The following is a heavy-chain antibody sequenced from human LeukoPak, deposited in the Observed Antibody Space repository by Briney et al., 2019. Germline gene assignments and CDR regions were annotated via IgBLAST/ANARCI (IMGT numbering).Heavy chain of an antibody. CDR2: IIPIFGTA. Sequence: ASVKVSCKASGGTFSSYAISWVRQAPGQGLEWMGRIIPIFGTANYAQKFQGRVTFTADESTSTAYMELSSLRSEDTALYYCARKLRLGGNWFDPWGQGTLVTVS. CDR3: ARKLRLGGNWFDP. CDR1: GGTFSSYA. V-gene: IGHV1-69*13. J-gene: IGHJ5*02. D-gene: IGHD1-26*01.